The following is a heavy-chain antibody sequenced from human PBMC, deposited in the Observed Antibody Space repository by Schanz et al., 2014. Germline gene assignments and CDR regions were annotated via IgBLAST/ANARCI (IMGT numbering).Heavy chain of an antibody. Sequence: QAQLVESGGGVVQFGRSLRLSCVASVFTFSSYGMHWVRQAPGKGLEWVAVISYDGRNKYYADSVKGRFTISRDNSKNTLYLQMTSLRAEDTAVYYCAKARRKSNCSGGRCFHYSYYGMDVWGQGTTXTVSS. CDR1: VFTFSSYG. CDR2: ISYDGRNK. V-gene: IGHV3-30*19. CDR3: AKARRKSNCSGGRCFHYSYYGMDV. J-gene: IGHJ6*02. D-gene: IGHD2-15*01.